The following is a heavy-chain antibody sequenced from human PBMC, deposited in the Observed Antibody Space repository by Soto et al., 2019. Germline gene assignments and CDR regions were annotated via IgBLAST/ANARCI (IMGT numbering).Heavy chain of an antibody. J-gene: IGHJ4*02. D-gene: IGHD2-15*01. CDR1: GGSVSTNKYY. CDR3: ARGQVVAAQH. V-gene: IGHV4-61*01. CDR2: IYYSGST. Sequence: SETLSLTCTVSGGSVSTNKYYWSWIRQPPGKGLEWIGYIYYSGSTNYNPSLKSRVTISVGTSKNQFSLKLSSVTAADTAVYYCARGQVVAAQHWGQGTLVTVSS.